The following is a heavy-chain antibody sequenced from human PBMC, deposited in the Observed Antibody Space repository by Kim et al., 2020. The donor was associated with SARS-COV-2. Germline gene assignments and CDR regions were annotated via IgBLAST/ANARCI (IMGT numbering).Heavy chain of an antibody. D-gene: IGHD3-22*01. CDR2: ISGSGGST. V-gene: IGHV3-23*01. CDR3: AKAPEYNNDPGKFYMDV. Sequence: GGSLRLSCAGSGFIFSTYGMSWVRQAPGKGLEWVSGISGSGGSTYYGDSVKGRFTISRDNSKNTLYLQMNSLRVEDTAVYYCAKAPEYNNDPGKFYMDVWGKGTTVIVSS. CDR1: GFIFSTYG. J-gene: IGHJ6*03.